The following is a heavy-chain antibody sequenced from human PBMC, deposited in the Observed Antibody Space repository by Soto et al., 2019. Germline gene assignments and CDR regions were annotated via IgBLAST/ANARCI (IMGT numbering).Heavy chain of an antibody. J-gene: IGHJ5*02. CDR2: MNPNSGNT. V-gene: IGHV1-8*01. D-gene: IGHD4-17*01. CDR1: GYTFTSYD. Sequence: QVQLVQSGAEVKKPGASVKVSCKASGYTFTSYDINWVRQAPGQGLEYLGWMNPNSGNTGYVQKFQGRVTMTRNSSISTAYMELSSLRSEDXAVYYCARXXKYXDYSXXFDPWGQGTLVTVSS. CDR3: ARXXKYXDYSXXFDP.